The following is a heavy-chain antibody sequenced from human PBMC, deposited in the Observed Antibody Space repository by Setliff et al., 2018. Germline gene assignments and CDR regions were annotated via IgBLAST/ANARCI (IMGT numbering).Heavy chain of an antibody. V-gene: IGHV4-59*01. Sequence: SETLSLTCSVSGGSISPYFWSWIWQPPGKGLEWIGYIYHNGNTNFNPSLKTRVTMSVDTSKNQFALNLTSVTAADTAVYYCVRDRTAYSYGLDVWGQGTTVTVSS. J-gene: IGHJ6*02. CDR2: IYHNGNT. CDR3: VRDRTAYSYGLDV. CDR1: GGSISPYF. D-gene: IGHD5-18*01.